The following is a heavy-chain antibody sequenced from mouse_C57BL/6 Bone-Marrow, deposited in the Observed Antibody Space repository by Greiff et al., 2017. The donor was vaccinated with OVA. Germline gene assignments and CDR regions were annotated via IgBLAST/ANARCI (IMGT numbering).Heavy chain of an antibody. D-gene: IGHD1-1*01. V-gene: IGHV5-6*01. J-gene: IGHJ2*01. CDR2: ISSGGSYT. Sequence: EVKVVESGGDLVKPGGSLKLSCAASGFTFSSYGMSWVRQTPDKRLEWVATISSGGSYTYYPDSVKGRFTISRDNAKNTLYLQMSSLKSEDTAMYYCATTPITTVVATGVDYWGQGTTLTVSS. CDR1: GFTFSSYG. CDR3: ATTPITTVVATGVDY.